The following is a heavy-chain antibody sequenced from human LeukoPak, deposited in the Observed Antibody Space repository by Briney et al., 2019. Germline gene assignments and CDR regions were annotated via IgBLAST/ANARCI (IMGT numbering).Heavy chain of an antibody. J-gene: IGHJ4*02. CDR2: ISSSSSTI. CDR3: ARDGRDYGEEVFDY. Sequence: GGSLGLSCAASGFTFSSYSMNWVRQAPGKGLEWVSYISSSSSTIYYADSVKGRFTISRDNAKNSLYLQMNSLRAEDTAVYYCARDGRDYGEEVFDYWGQGTLVTVSS. D-gene: IGHD4-17*01. CDR1: GFTFSSYS. V-gene: IGHV3-48*04.